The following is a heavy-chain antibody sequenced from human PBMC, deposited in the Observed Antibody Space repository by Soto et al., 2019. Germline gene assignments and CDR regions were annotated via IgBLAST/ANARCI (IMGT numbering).Heavy chain of an antibody. J-gene: IGHJ6*02. CDR1: GDSVSSNSAA. D-gene: IGHD4-17*01. CDR2: TYYRSKWYN. CDR3: ARAGTTVVTGYYYYGMDV. Sequence: SQTLSLTCAISGDSVSSNSAAWNWIRQSPSRGLEWLGRTYYRSKWYNDYAVSVKSRITINPDTSKNQFSLQLNSVTPEDTAVYYCARAGTTVVTGYYYYGMDVWGQGTTVTV. V-gene: IGHV6-1*01.